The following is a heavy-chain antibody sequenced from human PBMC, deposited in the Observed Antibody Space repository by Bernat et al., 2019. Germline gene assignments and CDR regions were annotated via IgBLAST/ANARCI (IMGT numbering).Heavy chain of an antibody. J-gene: IGHJ5*02. Sequence: QVQLVESGGGVLQPGRTLRISCVASGFTFSGYAIHWVRQAPGKGLEWVAVLSYDGGKKSYADSVKGRFTISRDNSKNTLYLRMNSMRAEDTAVYYCVGYNWFDPWGQGTLVTVSS. V-gene: IGHV3-30-3*01. CDR3: VGYNWFDP. CDR2: LSYDGGKK. CDR1: GFTFSGYA.